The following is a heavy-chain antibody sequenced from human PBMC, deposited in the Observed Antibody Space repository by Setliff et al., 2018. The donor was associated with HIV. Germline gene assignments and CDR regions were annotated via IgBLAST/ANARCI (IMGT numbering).Heavy chain of an antibody. Sequence: PGGSLRLSCAASGFTFSDHYMDWVRQAPGKGLEWVGRTRNKVNSYTTEYAASVKGRFTISRDDSKNSLYLQMNSLRAEDTAVYYCTRDGSGWSQDWGQGTLVTVSS. D-gene: IGHD6-19*01. CDR1: GFTFSDHY. CDR3: TRDGSGWSQD. V-gene: IGHV3-72*01. CDR2: TRNKVNSYTT. J-gene: IGHJ4*02.